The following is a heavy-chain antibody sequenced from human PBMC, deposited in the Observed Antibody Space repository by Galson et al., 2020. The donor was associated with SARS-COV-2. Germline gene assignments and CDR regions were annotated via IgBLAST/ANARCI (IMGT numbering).Heavy chain of an antibody. D-gene: IGHD1-7*01. CDR1: GFTFSSYA. Sequence: GEPLKISCAASGFTFSSYAMHWVRQAPGKGLEWVAVISYDGSNIYYADSVKGRFTISRDNAKNSLYLQMNSLRAEDTAVYYCARDRGITGTTSGDYWGQGTLVTVSS. CDR3: ARDRGITGTTSGDY. V-gene: IGHV3-30-3*01. CDR2: ISYDGSNI. J-gene: IGHJ4*02.